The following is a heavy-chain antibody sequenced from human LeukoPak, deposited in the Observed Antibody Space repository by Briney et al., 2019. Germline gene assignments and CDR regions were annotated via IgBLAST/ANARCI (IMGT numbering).Heavy chain of an antibody. J-gene: IGHJ3*01. Sequence: ASVKVSCKASGYTFTNYAMNWVRQAPGQGLEWMGGIIPVFDRPNYAQKFEGRVTITADKSTNTTYMEITSLTSDDTAVYYCARDAQWELRAFDVWGRGTMVIVSS. CDR3: ARDAQWELRAFDV. CDR2: IIPVFDRP. V-gene: IGHV1-69*06. CDR1: GYTFTNYA. D-gene: IGHD4-23*01.